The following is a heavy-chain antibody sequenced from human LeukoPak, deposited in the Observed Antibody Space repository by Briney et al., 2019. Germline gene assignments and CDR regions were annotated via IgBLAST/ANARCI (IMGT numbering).Heavy chain of an antibody. CDR3: ARDRPQRWLQPSLLGYFDY. V-gene: IGHV3-21*01. Sequence: PGGSLRLSCAASGFTFSSYSMNWVRQAPGKGLEWVSSISSSSSYIYYADSVKGRFTISRDNAKNSLYLQMNSLRAEDTAVYYCARDRPQRWLQPSLLGYFDYWGQGTLVTVSS. J-gene: IGHJ4*03. CDR2: ISSSSSYI. D-gene: IGHD5-24*01. CDR1: GFTFSSYS.